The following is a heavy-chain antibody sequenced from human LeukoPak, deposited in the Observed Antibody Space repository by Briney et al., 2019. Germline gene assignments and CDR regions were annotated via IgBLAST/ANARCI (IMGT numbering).Heavy chain of an antibody. CDR3: ARVAYSSSWYYGMDV. CDR1: GGTFGSYA. CDR2: IIPILGIA. D-gene: IGHD6-13*01. J-gene: IGHJ6*02. Sequence: ASVKVSCKASGGTFGSYAISWVRQAPGQGLEWMGRIIPILGIANYAQKFQGRVTITADKSTSTAYMELSSLRSEDTAVYYCARVAYSSSWYYGMDVWGQGTTVTVSS. V-gene: IGHV1-69*04.